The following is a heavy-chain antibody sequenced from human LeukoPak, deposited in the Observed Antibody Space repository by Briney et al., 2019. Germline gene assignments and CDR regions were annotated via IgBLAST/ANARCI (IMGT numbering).Heavy chain of an antibody. D-gene: IGHD2-2*01. Sequence: PGGSLRLSCAASGFAFSNYAMSWVRQAPGKGLEWVGFIRSKAYGGTTEYAASVKGRFTISRDDSKSIAYLQMNSLKTEDTAVYYCTRKKGYCSSTSCYFLVPYYYYYGMDVWGQGTTVTVSS. CDR2: IRSKAYGGTT. CDR3: TRKKGYCSSTSCYFLVPYYYYYGMDV. V-gene: IGHV3-49*04. J-gene: IGHJ6*02. CDR1: GFAFSNYA.